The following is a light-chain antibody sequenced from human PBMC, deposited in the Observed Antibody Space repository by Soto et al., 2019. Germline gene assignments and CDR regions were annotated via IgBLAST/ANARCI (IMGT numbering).Light chain of an antibody. CDR2: GAS. Sequence: EIVMTQSPATLSVSPGERATLSCSASQSVSSNLAGYQQKPGQTPRLLIYGASTRATDIPARFSGSGSGTDFTLTISRLQSGDLAVYYCQQYNNGPWTFGQGTKVEIQ. CDR1: QSVSSN. CDR3: QQYNNGPWT. V-gene: IGKV3-15*01. J-gene: IGKJ1*01.